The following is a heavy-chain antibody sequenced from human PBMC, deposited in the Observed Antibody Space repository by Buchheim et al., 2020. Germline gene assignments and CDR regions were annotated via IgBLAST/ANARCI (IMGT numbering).Heavy chain of an antibody. CDR1: GFTFSSYA. CDR3: AEDKTGYASYGEN. D-gene: IGHD3-16*01. CDR2: ICCSGGNK. Sequence: EVQLLESGGGVVQPGGSLRLSCAASGFTFSSYAMSWVRQAPGKGLEWVAAICCSGGNKYYADSVKGRFTISRDNSENTLYLIISSLGADATVVYYGAEDKTGYASYGENWGQGTL. V-gene: IGHV3-23*01. J-gene: IGHJ4*02.